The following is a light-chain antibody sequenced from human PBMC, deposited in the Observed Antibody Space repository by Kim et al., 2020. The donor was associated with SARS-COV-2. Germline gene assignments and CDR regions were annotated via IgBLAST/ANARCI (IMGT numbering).Light chain of an antibody. Sequence: QAATLTCTGNSNNVGYEGAAWLQQHQGHPPKLLTYRNNNRPSGISDRFSASRSGNTASLTISGLQPEDETDYYCSAWDSSLSAWVFGGGTQLTVL. CDR2: RNN. CDR1: SNNVGYEG. CDR3: SAWDSSLSAWV. J-gene: IGLJ3*02. V-gene: IGLV10-54*04.